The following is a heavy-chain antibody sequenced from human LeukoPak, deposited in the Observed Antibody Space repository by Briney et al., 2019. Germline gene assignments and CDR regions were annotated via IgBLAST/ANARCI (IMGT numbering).Heavy chain of an antibody. J-gene: IGHJ2*01. D-gene: IGHD4-17*01. Sequence: GGSLRLSCAASGFTFSDYYMSWIRQAPGKGREWVGRIKSKIDGETTDYTEPVNGRFTISRDVSKNRLYLQMNSLKSENTAVYYCTTYKVTTAFDLGGGGTLVTVSS. CDR3: TTYKVTTAFDL. CDR1: GFTFSDYY. CDR2: IKSKIDGETT. V-gene: IGHV3-15*01.